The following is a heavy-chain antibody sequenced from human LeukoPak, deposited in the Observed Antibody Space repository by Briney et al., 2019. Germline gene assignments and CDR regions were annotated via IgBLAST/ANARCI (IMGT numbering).Heavy chain of an antibody. Sequence: ASVTVSCKASGCTFTDYYMHWVRQAPGQGLEWMGWISPNSGGTNYAQKFQGRVTMTRDTSISTAYMELSRLRSDDTAVYYCSRDYVGYNWFYPWGQGTLVTVSS. CDR3: SRDYVGYNWFYP. D-gene: IGHD3-16*01. V-gene: IGHV1-2*02. CDR2: ISPNSGGT. J-gene: IGHJ5*02. CDR1: GCTFTDYY.